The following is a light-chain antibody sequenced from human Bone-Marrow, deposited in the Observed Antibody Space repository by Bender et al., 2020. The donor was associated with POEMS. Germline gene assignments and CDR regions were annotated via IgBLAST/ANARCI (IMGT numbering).Light chain of an antibody. CDR2: STN. CDR1: SGSVSTNYY. V-gene: IGLV8-61*01. J-gene: IGLJ1*01. Sequence: QTVVTQEPSFSVSPGGTVTLTCGLSSGSVSTNYYPSWYQQTPGQAPRTLIYSTNTRSSGVPDRFSGSKSGNTASLTVSGVQAEDEADYYCCSYAGSNTYVFGTGTKVTVL. CDR3: CSYAGSNTYV.